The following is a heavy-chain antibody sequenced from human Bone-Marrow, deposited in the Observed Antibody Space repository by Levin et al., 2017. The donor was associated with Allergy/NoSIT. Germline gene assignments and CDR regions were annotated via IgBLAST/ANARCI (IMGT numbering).Heavy chain of an antibody. CDR1: GYTFTGHY. CDR2: INPDSGGT. V-gene: IGHV1-2*02. J-gene: IGHJ4*02. D-gene: IGHD3-3*01. Sequence: ASVKVSCKASGYTFTGHYMHWVRQAPGQGLEWMGWINPDSGGTNFAQKFRGRISLTRDTSISTAFLELRRLSSDDTAVYYCASELKHILRHLSFDSWGQGTLVTVSS. CDR3: ASELKHILRHLSFDS.